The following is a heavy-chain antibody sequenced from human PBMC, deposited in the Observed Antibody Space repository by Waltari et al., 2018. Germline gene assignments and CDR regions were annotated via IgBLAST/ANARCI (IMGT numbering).Heavy chain of an antibody. CDR1: GGSISSGSYY. D-gene: IGHD6-13*01. Sequence: QVQLQESGPGLVKPSQTLSLTCTVSGGSISSGSYYWSWIRQPAGKGLEWIGRIYTSGTTNYNPPRRSRVTISVDTSKNQFSLKLSSVTAADTAVYYCARGSSSWYYFDYWGQGTLVTVSS. V-gene: IGHV4-61*02. CDR2: IYTSGTT. CDR3: ARGSSSWYYFDY. J-gene: IGHJ4*02.